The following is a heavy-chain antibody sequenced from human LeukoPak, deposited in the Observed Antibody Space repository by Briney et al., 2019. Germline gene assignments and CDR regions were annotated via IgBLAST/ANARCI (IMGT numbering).Heavy chain of an antibody. CDR1: GDTFCTYA. D-gene: IGHD6-13*01. V-gene: IGHV3-23*01. CDR2: LIYNGGNT. CDR3: ARDMRAAAGHEPLDI. J-gene: IGHJ3*02. Sequence: SGGSLRLSCAPSGDTFCTYAMTWLREAPGEGVEWVSDLIYNGGNTYYADSVRGGFPLSRENSKNTLFLKIKSLRAEDTRLYYGARDMRAAAGHEPLDIWGQGAMVTVSS.